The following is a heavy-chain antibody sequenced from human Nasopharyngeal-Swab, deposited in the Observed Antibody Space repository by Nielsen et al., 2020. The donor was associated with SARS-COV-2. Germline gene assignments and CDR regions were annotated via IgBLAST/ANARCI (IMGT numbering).Heavy chain of an antibody. V-gene: IGHV3-53*01. Sequence: GGSLRLSCAASGFSVSSNYMTWVRQAPGKGLDWVSIIYSGDTTYYADSVKGRYTISGDTSKNTLHLQMNNLRVDDTAIYYCARLGSIVGGTPLDYWGQGTLVTVSS. CDR3: ARLGSIVGGTPLDY. J-gene: IGHJ4*02. CDR1: GFSVSSNY. CDR2: IYSGDTT. D-gene: IGHD1-26*01.